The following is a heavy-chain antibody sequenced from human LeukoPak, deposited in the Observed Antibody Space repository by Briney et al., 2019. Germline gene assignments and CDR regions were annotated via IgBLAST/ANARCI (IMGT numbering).Heavy chain of an antibody. D-gene: IGHD3-22*01. J-gene: IGHJ4*02. CDR1: GYTFTGYY. CDR3: ARRTLDSSGYVFGHPTEPFYFDF. V-gene: IGHV1-2*02. CDR2: INPNSGGT. Sequence: GASVKVSCKASGYTFTGYYMHWVRQAPGQGLEWMGWINPNSGGTNYAQKFQGRVTMTRDTSISTAYMELSRLRSDDTAIYYCARRTLDSSGYVFGHPTEPFYFDFWGQGTLVTVSS.